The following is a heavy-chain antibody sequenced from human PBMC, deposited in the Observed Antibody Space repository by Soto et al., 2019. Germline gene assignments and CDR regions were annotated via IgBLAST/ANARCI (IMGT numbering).Heavy chain of an antibody. CDR1: GGSISIGGYY. CDR2: IYYSGST. V-gene: IGHV4-31*03. CDR3: ARGVHRLKYNWFDP. J-gene: IGHJ5*02. D-gene: IGHD6-19*01. Sequence: SETLSPTSTVSGGSISIGGYYWSWILQHPGKGLEWIGYIYYSGSTSYNPSLKSRVTISVDTSKNQSSLKLSSVTAADTVVYYWARGVHRLKYNWFDPWGQGTLVTVSS.